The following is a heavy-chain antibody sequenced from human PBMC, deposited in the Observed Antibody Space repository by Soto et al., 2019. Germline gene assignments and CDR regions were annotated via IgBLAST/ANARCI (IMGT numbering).Heavy chain of an antibody. Sequence: QVQLVQSGAEVKKPGSSVKVSCKASGGTFSSYTISWVRQAPGQGLEWMGRIIPILGIANYAQKFQGRVTITAEKSTRTPYKVGSRLRSEQTAVYYSAREVEHILVVPAASISDYYEYDSVDVWGSGTTVTVSS. J-gene: IGHJ6*03. CDR1: GGTFSSYT. D-gene: IGHD2-2*01. CDR3: AREVEHILVVPAASISDYYEYDSVDV. CDR2: IIPILGIA. V-gene: IGHV1-69*08.